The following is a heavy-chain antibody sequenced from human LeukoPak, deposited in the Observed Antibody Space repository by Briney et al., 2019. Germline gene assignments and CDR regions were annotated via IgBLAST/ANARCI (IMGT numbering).Heavy chain of an antibody. CDR3: ARHAEEDGRNPKPLDY. Sequence: PSETLSLTCSVSGGSITSSNYYWGWIRQPPGKGLEWIGNIYYRGTTYYNPSLKSRVSISVDMSKTQFSLRLRSVTAADTAVYYCARHAEEDGRNPKPLDYWGQGALVTVSS. CDR2: IYYRGTT. V-gene: IGHV4-39*01. J-gene: IGHJ4*02. D-gene: IGHD5-24*01. CDR1: GGSITSSNYY.